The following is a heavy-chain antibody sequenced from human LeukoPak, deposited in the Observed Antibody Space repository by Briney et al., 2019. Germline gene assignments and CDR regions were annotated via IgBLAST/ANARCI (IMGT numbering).Heavy chain of an antibody. CDR2: ISGSGGST. D-gene: IGHD2-21*02. Sequence: PGGSLRLSCAASGFTFSSYAMSWVRQAPGKGLEWVSAISGSGGSTYYADSVKGRFTISRDNSKNTLYLQMNSLRAEDTAVYYCAKDELSYCGGDCYIPNWFGPWGQGTLVTVSS. CDR1: GFTFSSYA. V-gene: IGHV3-23*01. J-gene: IGHJ5*02. CDR3: AKDELSYCGGDCYIPNWFGP.